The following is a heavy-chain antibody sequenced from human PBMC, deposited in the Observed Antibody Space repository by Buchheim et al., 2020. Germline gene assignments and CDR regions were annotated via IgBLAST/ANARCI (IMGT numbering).Heavy chain of an antibody. CDR3: ARLQVELLWFRESTGDYGMDV. J-gene: IGHJ6*02. CDR2: IYTSGST. CDR1: GGSISSGSYY. Sequence: QVQLQESGPGLVKPSQTLSLTCTVSGGSISSGSYYWSWIRQPAGKGLEWIGRIYTSGSTNYNPSLKSRVTISVDTSKNQFSLKLSSVTAADTAVYYCARLQVELLWFRESTGDYGMDVWGQGTT. D-gene: IGHD3-10*01. V-gene: IGHV4-61*02.